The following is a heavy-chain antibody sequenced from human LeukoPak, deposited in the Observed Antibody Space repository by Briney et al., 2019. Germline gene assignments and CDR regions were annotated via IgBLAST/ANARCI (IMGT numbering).Heavy chain of an antibody. J-gene: IGHJ5*02. CDR2: IVVCSGNT. D-gene: IGHD3-16*02. V-gene: IGHV1-58*02. Sequence: ASVKVSCKASGFTFTSSAMQWVRQARGQRLEGRGWIVVCSGNTNYAQKFQERVTITRDMSTSTAYMELSSLRSEDTAVYYCAAVKYDYVWGSYLPSPFDPWGQGTLVTVSS. CDR1: GFTFTSSA. CDR3: AAVKYDYVWGSYLPSPFDP.